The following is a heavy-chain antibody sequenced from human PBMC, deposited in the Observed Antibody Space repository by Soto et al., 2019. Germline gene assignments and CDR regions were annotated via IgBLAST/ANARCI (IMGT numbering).Heavy chain of an antibody. J-gene: IGHJ4*02. Sequence: EVQLLDSGGHLVQPGRSLRLSCAASGFTISNYALSWVRQAPGKGLEWVSTLSDRTYYTDSVRGRFTISRDTSENTLYLQMNSLGVEDTAVYYCARLLGASRHFFDHWGQGTLVSVSS. D-gene: IGHD3-16*01. CDR2: LSDRT. CDR3: ARLLGASRHFFDH. CDR1: GFTISNYA. V-gene: IGHV3-23*01.